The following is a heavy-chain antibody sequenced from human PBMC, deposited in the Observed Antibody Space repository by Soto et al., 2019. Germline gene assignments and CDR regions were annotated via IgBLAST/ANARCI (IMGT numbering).Heavy chain of an antibody. D-gene: IGHD5-18*01. CDR1: GASVSAGAFY. CDR3: VRALRHTAMVYPCFDP. CDR2: VYESGYT. V-gene: IGHV4-31*03. J-gene: IGHJ5*02. Sequence: SGTLSLTCTVSGASVSAGAFYWGWVGPGKGRGLEWVGYVYESGYTYYNMSLKTRLTISLDRSNNQFSLGLTSVTAADTAVYYCVRALRHTAMVYPCFDPWGQGTLVTVSS.